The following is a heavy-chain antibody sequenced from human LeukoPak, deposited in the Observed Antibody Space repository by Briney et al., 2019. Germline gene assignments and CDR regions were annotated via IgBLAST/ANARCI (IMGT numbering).Heavy chain of an antibody. CDR3: AKDRYSDNTGHHYENEY. CDR2: ISGSGGST. V-gene: IGHV3-23*01. Sequence: GGSLRLSCAASGFTFSSYAMSWVRQAPGKGLEWVSAISGSGGSTYYADSVKGRFTISRDNSKNTLYLQMNSLRAEDTAVYYCAKDRYSDNTGHHYENEYWGQGTLVTVSS. CDR1: GFTFSSYA. J-gene: IGHJ4*02. D-gene: IGHD3-22*01.